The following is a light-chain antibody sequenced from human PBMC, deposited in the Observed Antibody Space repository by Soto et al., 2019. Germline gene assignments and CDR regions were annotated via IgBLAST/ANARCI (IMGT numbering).Light chain of an antibody. CDR3: QTWGTGPWV. Sequence: QSVLTQSPSASASLGASVKLTCTLSSGHSSYAIAWPQQQPEKGPRYLMKLNSDGSHSKGDGIPDRFSGSSSGAERYLTISSLQSEDEADYYCQTWGTGPWVFGGGTKLTVL. CDR2: LNSDGSH. CDR1: SGHSSYA. V-gene: IGLV4-69*01. J-gene: IGLJ3*02.